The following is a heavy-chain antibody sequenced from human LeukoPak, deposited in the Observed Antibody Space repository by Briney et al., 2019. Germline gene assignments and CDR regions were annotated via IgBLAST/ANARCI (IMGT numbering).Heavy chain of an antibody. CDR3: AGRGHRYSRD. CDR2: IQDSGIT. D-gene: IGHD2-15*01. J-gene: IGHJ1*01. V-gene: IGHV4-4*09. Sequence: SETLSLICNVSGDSVSSGYRSWIRQSPGKGLEWIGFIQDSGITDYNPSLKSRLLMSVDTSKNLFSLNLRSVTAADTAVYYCAGRGHRYSRDWGQGILVTISS. CDR1: GDSVSSGY.